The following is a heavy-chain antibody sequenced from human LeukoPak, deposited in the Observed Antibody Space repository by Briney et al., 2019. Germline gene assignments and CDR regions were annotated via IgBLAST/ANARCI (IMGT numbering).Heavy chain of an antibody. CDR3: ARSATIVGAIDY. D-gene: IGHD1-26*01. J-gene: IGHJ4*02. CDR1: GGSFSGYY. Sequence: KPSETLSLTCAVYGGSFSGYYWSWIRQPPGKGLEWIGEINHSGSTNYNPSLKSRVTISVDTSKNQFSLKLSSVTAADTAVYYCARSATIVGAIDYWGQGTLVTVSS. V-gene: IGHV4-34*01. CDR2: INHSGST.